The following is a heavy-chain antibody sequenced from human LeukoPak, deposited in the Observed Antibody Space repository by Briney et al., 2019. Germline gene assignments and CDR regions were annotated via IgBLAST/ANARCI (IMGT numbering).Heavy chain of an antibody. CDR3: ARLPGIVATIERYFDY. Sequence: GESLKISCKGSGYTFTSYWIGWVRQMPGKGLEWMGIIYPGDSDTRYSPSFQGQVTISADKSISTAYLQWSSLKASDTAMYYCARLPGIVATIERYFDYWGQGTLVTVSS. CDR2: IYPGDSDT. D-gene: IGHD5-12*01. V-gene: IGHV5-51*01. J-gene: IGHJ4*02. CDR1: GYTFTSYW.